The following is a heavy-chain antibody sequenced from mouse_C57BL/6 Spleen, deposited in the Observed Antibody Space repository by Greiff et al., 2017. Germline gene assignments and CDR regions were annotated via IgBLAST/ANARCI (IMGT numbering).Heavy chain of an antibody. D-gene: IGHD2-4*01. CDR3: AREGYYDYDAAWFAY. Sequence: QVQLQQPGAELVRPGSSVKLSCKASGYTFTSYWMHWVKQRPIQGLEWIGNIDPSDSETHYTQTFKDKATLTVDKSSSTAYMQLSSLTSEDSAVYYGAREGYYDYDAAWFAYWGQGTLVTVSA. CDR2: IDPSDSET. CDR1: GYTFTSYW. V-gene: IGHV1-52*01. J-gene: IGHJ3*01.